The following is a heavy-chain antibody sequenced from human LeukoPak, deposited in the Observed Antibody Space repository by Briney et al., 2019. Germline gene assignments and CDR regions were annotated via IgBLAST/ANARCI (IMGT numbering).Heavy chain of an antibody. CDR1: GGSISSSSYY. Sequence: PSETLSLTCTVSGGSISSSSYYWGWIRQPPGKGLEWIGSIYYSGSTYYNPSLKSPVTISVDTSKNQFSLKLSSVTAADTAVYYCARQGYSSGWYWYFQHWGQGTLVTVSS. V-gene: IGHV4-39*01. J-gene: IGHJ1*01. D-gene: IGHD6-19*01. CDR2: IYYSGST. CDR3: ARQGYSSGWYWYFQH.